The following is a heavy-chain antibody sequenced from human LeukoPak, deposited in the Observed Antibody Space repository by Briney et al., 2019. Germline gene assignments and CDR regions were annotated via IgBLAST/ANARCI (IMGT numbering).Heavy chain of an antibody. J-gene: IGHJ4*02. CDR2: ISYDGNNK. D-gene: IGHD5-18*01. Sequence: QPGKSLRLSCAASGFTFSGYGMHWVRQAPGKSLEWVAFISYDGNNKYHVDSVKGRFTISRDNSKNRLYLQMNSLRPEGTAVYYCASQTTGYNYAHPLDYWGQGTLVAVSS. V-gene: IGHV3-30*03. CDR3: ASQTTGYNYAHPLDY. CDR1: GFTFSGYG.